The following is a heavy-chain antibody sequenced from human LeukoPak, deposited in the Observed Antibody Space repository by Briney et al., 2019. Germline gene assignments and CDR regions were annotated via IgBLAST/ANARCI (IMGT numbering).Heavy chain of an antibody. CDR2: IYYSGST. Sequence: SETLSLTCTVSGGSISSSSYYWGWIRQPPGKGLEWIGSIYYSGSTYYNPSLKSRVTISVDTSKNQFSLKLSSVTAADTAVYYCARILNWNQGGDAFDIWGQGTMVTVSS. CDR3: ARILNWNQGGDAFDI. CDR1: GGSISSSSYY. V-gene: IGHV4-39*01. J-gene: IGHJ3*02. D-gene: IGHD1-1*01.